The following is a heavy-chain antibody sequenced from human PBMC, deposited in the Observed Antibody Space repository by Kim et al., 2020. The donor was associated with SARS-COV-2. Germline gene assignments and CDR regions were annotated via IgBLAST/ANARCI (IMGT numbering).Heavy chain of an antibody. J-gene: IGHJ6*02. CDR3: ARWDGYYYGMDV. V-gene: IGHV4-59*08. CDR2: IYYSGST. Sequence: SQTLSLTCTVSGGSISSYYWSWIRQPPGKGLEWIGYIYYSGSTNYNPSLKSRVTISVDTSKNQFSLKLSSVTAADTAVYYCARWDGYYYGMDVWGQGTTVTVSS. CDR1: GGSISSYY. D-gene: IGHD1-26*01.